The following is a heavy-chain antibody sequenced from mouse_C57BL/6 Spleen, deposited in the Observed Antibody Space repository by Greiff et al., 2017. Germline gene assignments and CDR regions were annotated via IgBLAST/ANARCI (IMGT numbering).Heavy chain of an antibody. J-gene: IGHJ2*01. Sequence: VQLQQSGAELVRPGASVTLSCKASGNTFTDYEMHWVKQTPVHGLEWIGAIDPETGGTAYNQKFKGKAILTADKSSSTAYMELRSLTSEDSAVYYCTDYYGSSHDYWGQGTTLTVSS. CDR2: IDPETGGT. D-gene: IGHD1-1*01. CDR3: TDYYGSSHDY. CDR1: GNTFTDYE. V-gene: IGHV1-15*01.